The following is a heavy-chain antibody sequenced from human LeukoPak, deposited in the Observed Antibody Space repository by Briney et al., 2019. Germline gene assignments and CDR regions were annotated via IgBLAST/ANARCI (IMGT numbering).Heavy chain of an antibody. CDR3: ARDREWESRRKPNDAFDI. V-gene: IGHV3-48*01. J-gene: IGHJ3*02. CDR1: GFTFSSYS. CDR2: ISSSSSTI. D-gene: IGHD1-26*01. Sequence: SGGSLRLSCAASGFTFSSYSMNWVRQAPGKGLEWVSYISSSSSTIYYADSVKGRFTISRDNAKNSLYLQMNSLRAEDTAVYYCARDREWESRRKPNDAFDIWGQGTMVTVSS.